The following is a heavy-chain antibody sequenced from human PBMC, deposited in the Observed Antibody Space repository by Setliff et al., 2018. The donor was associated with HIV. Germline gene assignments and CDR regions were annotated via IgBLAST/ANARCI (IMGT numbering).Heavy chain of an antibody. V-gene: IGHV4-39*01. J-gene: IGHJ4*02. Sequence: TLSLTCTVSGGSVYTASYYWAWVRQPPGKGLEWIGTFYFGRTTYYNPSLESRVTLSVDTAKNQLSLKVTSVTAAETAIYYCARRRLVGYSFDYWGQGALVTVSS. CDR3: ARRRLVGYSFDY. CDR1: GGSVYTASYY. CDR2: FYFGRTT. D-gene: IGHD6-25*01.